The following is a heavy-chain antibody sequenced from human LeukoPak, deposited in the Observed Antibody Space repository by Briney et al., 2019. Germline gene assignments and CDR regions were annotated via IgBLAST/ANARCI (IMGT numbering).Heavy chain of an antibody. J-gene: IGHJ3*02. D-gene: IGHD5-18*01. CDR1: GGSISSYY. V-gene: IGHV4-59*01. CDR2: IYYSGST. Sequence: SETLSLTCTVSGGSISSYYWSWIRQPPGKGLEWIGYIYYSGSTNYNPSLKSRVTISVDTSKNQFSLKLSSVTAADTAVYYCAREEGRGYSYGYGAFDIWGQGTMVTVSS. CDR3: AREEGRGYSYGYGAFDI.